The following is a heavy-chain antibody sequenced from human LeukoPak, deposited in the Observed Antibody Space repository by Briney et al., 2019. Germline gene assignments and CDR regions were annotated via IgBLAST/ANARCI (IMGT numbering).Heavy chain of an antibody. J-gene: IGHJ3*02. CDR1: GGSISSSSYY. D-gene: IGHD3-22*01. CDR2: INHSGST. Sequence: SETLSLTCTVSGGSISSSSYYWGWIRQPPGKGLEWIGEINHSGSTNYNPSLKSRVTISVDTSKNQFSLKLSSVTAADTAVYYCARETNGHVQPWNTKYYYDSSGYYYRHTTGAFDIWGQGTMVTVSS. CDR3: ARETNGHVQPWNTKYYYDSSGYYYRHTTGAFDI. V-gene: IGHV4-39*07.